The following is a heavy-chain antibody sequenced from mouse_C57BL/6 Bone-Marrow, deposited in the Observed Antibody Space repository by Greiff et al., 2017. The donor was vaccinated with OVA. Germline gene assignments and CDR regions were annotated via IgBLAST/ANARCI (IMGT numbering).Heavy chain of an antibody. Sequence: QVQLQQSGPELVKPGASVKISCKASGYAFSSSWMNWVKQRPGKGLEWIGRIYPGDGDTNYNGKFKGKATLTADKSSSTAYMQLSSLTSEDSAVYYCARYPDGYWYFDVWGTGTTVTVSS. CDR2: IYPGDGDT. CDR1: GYAFSSSW. D-gene: IGHD2-3*01. V-gene: IGHV1-82*01. J-gene: IGHJ1*03. CDR3: ARYPDGYWYFDV.